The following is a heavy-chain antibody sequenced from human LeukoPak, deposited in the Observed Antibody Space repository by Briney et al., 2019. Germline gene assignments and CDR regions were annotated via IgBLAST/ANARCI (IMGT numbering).Heavy chain of an antibody. CDR3: ARGMGVLVPAATWFDP. CDR2: IYYSGVS. V-gene: IGHV4-39*01. D-gene: IGHD2-2*01. CDR1: GGSISSYY. Sequence: SETLSLTCTVSGGSISSYYWGWIRQPPGKGLEWIGSIYYSGVSYYNTSLKSRVTISVDTSKNQFSLKLSSVTAADTAVYYCARGMGVLVPAATWFDPWGQGTLVTVSS. J-gene: IGHJ5*02.